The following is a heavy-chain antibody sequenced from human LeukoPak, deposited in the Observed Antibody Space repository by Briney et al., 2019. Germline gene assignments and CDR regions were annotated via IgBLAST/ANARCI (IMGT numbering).Heavy chain of an antibody. CDR1: GFTFSSYA. CDR3: ARGEMATIEVGDFDY. V-gene: IGHV3-30-3*01. CDR2: ISYDGSNK. J-gene: IGHJ4*02. Sequence: GGSLRLSCAASGFTFSSYAMHWVRQAPGKGLEWVAVISYDGSNKYYADSVKGRFTISRDNSKNTLYLQMNSLRAEDTAVYYCARGEMATIEVGDFDYWGQGTLVTVSS. D-gene: IGHD5-24*01.